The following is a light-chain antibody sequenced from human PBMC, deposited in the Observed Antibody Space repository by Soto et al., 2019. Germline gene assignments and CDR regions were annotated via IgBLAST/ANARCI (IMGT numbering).Light chain of an antibody. J-gene: IGLJ2*01. CDR1: SSDVGGYNY. Sequence: QSALTQPASVSGSPGQSITISCTGTSSDVGGYNYVSWDQQHPGKAPKLMIYDVSNRPSGVSNRFSGSKSGNTASLTISGLQAEDEADYYCSSYTSSSTSVVFGVGTKLTVL. CDR3: SSYTSSSTSVV. V-gene: IGLV2-14*01. CDR2: DVS.